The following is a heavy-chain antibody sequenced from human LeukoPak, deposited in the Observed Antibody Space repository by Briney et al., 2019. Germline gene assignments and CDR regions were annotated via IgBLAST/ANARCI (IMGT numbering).Heavy chain of an antibody. CDR1: GFTFSSYA. V-gene: IGHV3-23*01. J-gene: IGHJ4*02. D-gene: IGHD4-11*01. Sequence: GGSLRLSCAASGFTFSSYAMSWVRQAPGKGLEWVSAISGSGGSTYYADSVGGRFTISRDNSKNTLFLQMNSLRDEDTAVYYCAKDLYSNYGPADYWGQGNLVTVSS. CDR3: AKDLYSNYGPADY. CDR2: ISGSGGST.